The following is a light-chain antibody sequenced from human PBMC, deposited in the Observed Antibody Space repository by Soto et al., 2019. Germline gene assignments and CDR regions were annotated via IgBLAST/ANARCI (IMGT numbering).Light chain of an antibody. CDR1: SSDVGSYNL. J-gene: IGLJ1*01. V-gene: IGLV2-23*01. Sequence: QSALTQPASVSGSPGQSITISCTGTSSDVGSYNLVSWYQQHPGKAPKLMIYEGSKRPSGVSNRFSGSKSGNTASLTISGLQAEDEADYYCCSYAGSSPYVFGTGTKVNV. CDR3: CSYAGSSPYV. CDR2: EGS.